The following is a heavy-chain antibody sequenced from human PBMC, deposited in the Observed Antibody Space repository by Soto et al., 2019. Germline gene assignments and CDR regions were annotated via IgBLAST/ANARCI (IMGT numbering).Heavy chain of an antibody. CDR2: IYYSGST. D-gene: IGHD3-10*01. J-gene: IGHJ6*02. CDR1: GGSISSGDYY. V-gene: IGHV4-30-4*01. CDR3: ARALTYGSAGYYYYGMDV. Sequence: PSETLSLTCTVSGGSISSGDYYWSWIRQPPGKGREWIGYIYYSGSTYYNPSLKSRVTISVDTSKNQVSLKLSSVTAADTAVYYCARALTYGSAGYYYYGMDVWGQGTTVTVSS.